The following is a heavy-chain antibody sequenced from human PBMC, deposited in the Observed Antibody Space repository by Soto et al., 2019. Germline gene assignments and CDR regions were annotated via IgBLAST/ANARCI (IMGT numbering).Heavy chain of an antibody. CDR3: AREATYYDFWSGYYPYFDY. J-gene: IGHJ4*02. CDR1: GFTFSSYA. Sequence: QVQLVESGGGVVQPGRSLRLSCAASGFTFSSYAMHWVRQAPGKGLEWVAVISYDGSNKYYADSVKGRFTISRDNSNNTLYLQMNSLRAEDTAVYYGAREATYYDFWSGYYPYFDYWGQGTLVTVSS. D-gene: IGHD3-3*01. V-gene: IGHV3-30-3*01. CDR2: ISYDGSNK.